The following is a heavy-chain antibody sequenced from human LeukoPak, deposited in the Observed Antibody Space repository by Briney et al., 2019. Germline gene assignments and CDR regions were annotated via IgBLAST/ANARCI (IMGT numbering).Heavy chain of an antibody. CDR2: IKHRGRS. V-gene: IGHV4-38-2*02. Sequence: SETLSLTCTVSGYSISSGYYWGWIRQPPGKGLEWIGSIKHRGRSYYNPSLKSRVTISVDTSKNQFSLQLSSVTAADTAVYYCARVVGATSIDYWGQGILVTVSS. CDR3: ARVVGATSIDY. D-gene: IGHD2-15*01. J-gene: IGHJ4*02. CDR1: GYSISSGYY.